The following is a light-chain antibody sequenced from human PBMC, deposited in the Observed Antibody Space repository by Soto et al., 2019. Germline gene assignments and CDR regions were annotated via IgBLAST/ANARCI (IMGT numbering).Light chain of an antibody. J-gene: IGLJ1*01. CDR3: SSDTSSRKI. V-gene: IGLV2-14*01. CDR1: SSDVGGYNY. CDR2: EVS. Sequence: QSALTQPASVSGSPGQSITISCTGTSSDVGGYNYVSWYQQQPGKAPKLLIYEVSNRPSGVSNRFSGSKSGNTASPKISGLQAEDEADYYGSSDTSSRKIFGTGTNLNVL.